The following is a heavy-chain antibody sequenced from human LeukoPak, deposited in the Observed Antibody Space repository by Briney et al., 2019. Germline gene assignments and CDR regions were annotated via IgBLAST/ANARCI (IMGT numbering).Heavy chain of an antibody. J-gene: IGHJ6*04. CDR1: GFTFSSYG. D-gene: IGHD2-15*01. V-gene: IGHV3-30*18. CDR2: ISYDGSNK. Sequence: GGSLRLSCAASGFTFSSYGMHWVRQAPGKGLEWVAVISYDGSNKYYADSAKGRFTISRDNSKNTLYLQMNSLRAEDTAVYYCAKDIDCSGGSCYTWGYYGMDVWGKGTTVTVSS. CDR3: AKDIDCSGGSCYTWGYYGMDV.